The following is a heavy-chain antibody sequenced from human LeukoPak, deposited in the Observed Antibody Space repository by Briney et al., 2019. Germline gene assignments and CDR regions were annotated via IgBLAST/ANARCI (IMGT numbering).Heavy chain of an antibody. CDR1: GFTVSTNY. Sequence: GGSLRLSCAASGFTVSTNYMSWVRQAPGKGLEWVSVIYGSGSTYYTASLKGRFTISRDNSKNNVYLQMNSLRAEDTAVYYCARDIRAYSGYDYFDYWGQGTLVTVSS. V-gene: IGHV3-66*01. J-gene: IGHJ4*02. D-gene: IGHD5-12*01. CDR3: ARDIRAYSGYDYFDY. CDR2: IYGSGST.